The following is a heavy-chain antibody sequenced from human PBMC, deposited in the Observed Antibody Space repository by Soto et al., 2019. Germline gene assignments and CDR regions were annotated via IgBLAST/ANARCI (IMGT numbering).Heavy chain of an antibody. J-gene: IGHJ4*02. Sequence: SETLSLTCTVSGGSIRNGDYYWGWIRQPPGKGLEWIGYVYYSGTTYSHPSLNSRVSISVEPSENQFSLRLTSVTAADTAVYYCVTVNLVGAAYYFDYWGPGTLVTVSS. CDR1: GGSIRNGDYY. D-gene: IGHD1-26*01. V-gene: IGHV4-30-4*01. CDR2: VYYSGTT. CDR3: VTVNLVGAAYYFDY.